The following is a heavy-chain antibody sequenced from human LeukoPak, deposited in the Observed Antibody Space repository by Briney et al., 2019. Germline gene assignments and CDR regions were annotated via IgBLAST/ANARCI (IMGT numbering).Heavy chain of an antibody. Sequence: ASVKVSCKASGYTFTSYAMNWVRQAPGQGLEWMGWINTNTGNPTYAQGFTGRFVFSLDTSVSTAYLQISSLKAEDTAVYYCARESNVAAAGTLFYYYYGMDVWDQGTTVTVSS. CDR1: GYTFTSYA. J-gene: IGHJ6*02. D-gene: IGHD6-13*01. CDR2: INTNTGNP. CDR3: ARESNVAAAGTLFYYYYGMDV. V-gene: IGHV7-4-1*02.